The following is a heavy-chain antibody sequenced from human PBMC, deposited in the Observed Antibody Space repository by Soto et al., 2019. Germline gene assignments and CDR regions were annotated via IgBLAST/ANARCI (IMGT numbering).Heavy chain of an antibody. CDR3: AKAPCTITMQDYYFDS. CDR1: GFTFTSYA. D-gene: IGHD4-4*01. Sequence: PGGSLRLSCAASGFTFTSYALSCVRQAPGKGLELVSVISGTGRSTYYAESVKGRFTISRDNSMNTLYLQMNSLRAEDTAVYYCAKAPCTITMQDYYFDSWGQGTPVTVSS. CDR2: ISGTGRST. V-gene: IGHV3-23*01. J-gene: IGHJ4*02.